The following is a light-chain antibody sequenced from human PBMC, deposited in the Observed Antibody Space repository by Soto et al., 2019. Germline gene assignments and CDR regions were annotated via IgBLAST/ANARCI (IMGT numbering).Light chain of an antibody. Sequence: DIQMTQSPSSLSASVGDRVTITCQSSEDIGNYLNWFQQKPGKAPKLLIYDASNLETGVPSRFSGGGSVTDFTFTISSLQPEDIATYYCQQFESLPPTFGPGTRVDI. CDR2: DAS. J-gene: IGKJ3*01. CDR3: QQFESLPPT. CDR1: EDIGNY. V-gene: IGKV1-33*01.